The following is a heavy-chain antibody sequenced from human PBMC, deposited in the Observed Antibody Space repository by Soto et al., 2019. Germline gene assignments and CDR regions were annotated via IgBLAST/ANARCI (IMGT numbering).Heavy chain of an antibody. V-gene: IGHV3-48*02. CDR1: GFTFSSYS. Sequence: EVQLVESGGGLVQPGGSLRLSCAASGFTFSSYSMNWVRQAPGKGLEWVSYISSGSSIIYYADSVKGRVTISRDTAKNLLFLQMSSLREVDTAVYYGASGWGRGGGVGVITYYWCQGTLVTVSS. J-gene: IGHJ4*02. CDR2: ISSGSSII. CDR3: ASGWGRGGGVGVITYY. D-gene: IGHD1-26*01.